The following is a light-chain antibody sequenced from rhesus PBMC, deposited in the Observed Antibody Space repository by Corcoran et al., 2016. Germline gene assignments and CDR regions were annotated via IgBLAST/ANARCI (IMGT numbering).Light chain of an antibody. J-gene: IGKJ2*01. Sequence: ETVVTQSPATLALSPGERATLSCRASQSVGRYLAWYQQKPGQAPRSLIYGASSRATGIPNRFSGSGSGTDFTLTISSLEPEDGGVYYCQQSSDVYNFGQGTKVEIK. V-gene: IGKV3-24*04. CDR1: QSVGRY. CDR3: QQSSDVYN. CDR2: GAS.